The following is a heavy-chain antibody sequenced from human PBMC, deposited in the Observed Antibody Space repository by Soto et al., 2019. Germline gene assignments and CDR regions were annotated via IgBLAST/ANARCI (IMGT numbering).Heavy chain of an antibody. CDR3: AREGDGYNFPFDY. V-gene: IGHV1-69*13. CDR1: GGTFSSYA. CDR2: IIPIFGTA. J-gene: IGHJ4*02. Sequence: ASMKVSCKASGGTFSSYAVSWLRQAPGQGLEWMGGIIPIFGTANYAQKFQGRVTITADESTSTAYMELSSLRSEDTAVYYRAREGDGYNFPFDYWGQGNLVTGSA. D-gene: IGHD5-12*01.